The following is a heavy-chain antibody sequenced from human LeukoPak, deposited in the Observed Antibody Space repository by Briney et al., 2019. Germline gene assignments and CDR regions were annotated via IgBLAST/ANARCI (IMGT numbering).Heavy chain of an antibody. CDR1: GASISSSSYS. V-gene: IGHV4-39*07. CDR3: ARGGRYFDWPLGGYYMDV. J-gene: IGHJ6*03. Sequence: SETLSLTCTVSGASISSSSYSWGWIRQPPGKGLEWIGNVFYSGSTSYNPSLKSRVTISVDTSNNQFSLKLSSVTAADTAVYYCARGGRYFDWPLGGYYMDVWGKGTTVTISS. CDR2: VFYSGST. D-gene: IGHD3-9*01.